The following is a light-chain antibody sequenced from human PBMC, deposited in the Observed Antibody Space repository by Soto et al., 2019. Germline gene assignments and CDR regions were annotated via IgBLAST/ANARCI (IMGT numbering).Light chain of an antibody. Sequence: SYELTQPPSVSVAPGQTARIPCGGNNIGSKSVHWYQQKPGQAPVLVVYDDSDRPSGIPERFSGSNSGSTATLTISRVEAGDEADYYCQVWDSSGDFWVFGGGTKLTVL. CDR1: NIGSKS. CDR2: DDS. V-gene: IGLV3-21*02. CDR3: QVWDSSGDFWV. J-gene: IGLJ3*02.